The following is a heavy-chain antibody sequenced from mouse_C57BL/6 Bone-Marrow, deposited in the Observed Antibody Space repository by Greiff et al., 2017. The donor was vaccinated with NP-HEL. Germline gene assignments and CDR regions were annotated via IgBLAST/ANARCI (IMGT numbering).Heavy chain of an antibody. J-gene: IGHJ2*01. CDR3: TRWLPIFDY. V-gene: IGHV1-15*01. CDR1: GYTFTDYE. CDR2: IDPETGGT. D-gene: IGHD2-2*01. Sequence: QVQLKESGAELVRPGASVTLSCKASGYTFTDYEMHWVKQTPVHGLEWIGAIDPETGGTAYNQKFKGKAILTADKSSSTAYMELRSLTSEDSAVYYCTRWLPIFDYWGQGTTLTVSS.